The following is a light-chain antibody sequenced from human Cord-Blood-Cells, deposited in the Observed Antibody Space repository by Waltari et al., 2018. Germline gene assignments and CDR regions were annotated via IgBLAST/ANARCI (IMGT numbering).Light chain of an antibody. CDR3: QSADSSGTYV. J-gene: IGLJ1*01. CDR1: ALPKQY. CDR2: KDS. Sequence: SYALTQPLSVSVSPGQTARITCSGDALPKQYAYWYQQKPGQAPVLVIYKDSERPSGIPERFSGSSSGTTVTLTISGVQAEDEADYYCQSADSSGTYVFGTGTKVTVL. V-gene: IGLV3-25*03.